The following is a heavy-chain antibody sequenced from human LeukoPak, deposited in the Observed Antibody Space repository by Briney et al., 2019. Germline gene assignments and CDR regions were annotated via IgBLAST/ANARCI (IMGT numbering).Heavy chain of an antibody. CDR1: GYSISSGGYY. V-gene: IGHV4-31*03. CDR3: ARHNRYCGGDCQTGDY. CDR2: IYYSGST. D-gene: IGHD2-21*02. J-gene: IGHJ4*02. Sequence: PSETLSLTCTVSGYSISSGGYYWSWIRQHPGKGLEWIGYIYYSGSTYYNPSLKSRVTISVDTSKNQFSLKLSSVTAADTAVYYCARHNRYCGGDCQTGDYWGQGTLVTVSS.